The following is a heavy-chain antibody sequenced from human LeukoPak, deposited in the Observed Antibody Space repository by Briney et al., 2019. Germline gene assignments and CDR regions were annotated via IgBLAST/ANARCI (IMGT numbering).Heavy chain of an antibody. CDR3: ARDLVTVTKGFDI. V-gene: IGHV4-59*11. D-gene: IGHD4-17*01. CDR1: GGSISSHY. J-gene: IGHJ3*02. Sequence: SGTLSLTCKVSGGSISSHYWTWIRQPPGKGLEWIGYISHIGSTNYNPSLKSRVTISIDTSRNQFSLRLSSVTAADTAVYYCARDLVTVTKGFDIWGQGTMVSVSS. CDR2: ISHIGST.